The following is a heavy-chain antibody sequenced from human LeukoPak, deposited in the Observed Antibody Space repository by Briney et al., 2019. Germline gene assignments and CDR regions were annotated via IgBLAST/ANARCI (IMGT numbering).Heavy chain of an antibody. V-gene: IGHV3-11*01. D-gene: IGHD3-22*01. CDR1: GFTFSDYY. J-gene: IGHJ4*02. Sequence: GGSLRLSCAASGFTFSDYYMSWIRQALGKGLEWVSYISSSGSTIYYADSVKGRFTISRDNAKDSFYLQMNSLRAEDTAVYYCARARPTHYYDGSGYYNFFDYWGQGTLVTVSS. CDR2: ISSSGSTI. CDR3: ARARPTHYYDGSGYYNFFDY.